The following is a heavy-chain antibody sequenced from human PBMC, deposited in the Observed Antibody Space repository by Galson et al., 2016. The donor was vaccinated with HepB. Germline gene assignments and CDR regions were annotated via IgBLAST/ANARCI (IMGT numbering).Heavy chain of an antibody. V-gene: IGHV1-2*02. D-gene: IGHD3-3*01. CDR2: INPNSGGT. J-gene: IGHJ1*01. CDR3: ARGGDFWSGYFFQD. Sequence: SVKVSCKASGYMFTGYYMHWVRQAPGQGLEWVGWINPNSGGTDYAQEFQGGVTVTRDTSIRSAYMELSRLRSDDTAVYYCARGGDFWSGYFFQDWGQGTLVSVSS. CDR1: GYMFTGYY.